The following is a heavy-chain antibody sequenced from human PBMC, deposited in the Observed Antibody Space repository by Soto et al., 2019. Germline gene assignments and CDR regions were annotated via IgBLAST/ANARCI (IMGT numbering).Heavy chain of an antibody. CDR3: AKDFDYDSSGLDY. D-gene: IGHD3-22*01. CDR2: ISYHGSNR. Sequence: PGGSLRLSCAASGFTFSRYGMHWVRQAPGKGLEWVAIISYHGSNRYYGDSVKGRFTISRDNYKNTLYLQMNSLRAEDSAMYYCAKDFDYDSSGLDYWGQGTLVTVSS. CDR1: GFTFSRYG. V-gene: IGHV3-30*18. J-gene: IGHJ4*02.